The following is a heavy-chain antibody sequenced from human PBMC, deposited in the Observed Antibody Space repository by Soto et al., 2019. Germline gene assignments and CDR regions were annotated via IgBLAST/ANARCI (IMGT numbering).Heavy chain of an antibody. CDR1: GFTFDDYA. V-gene: IGHV3-9*01. Sequence: EVQLVESGGGLVQPGRSLRLSCAASGFTFDDYAMHWVRQAPGKGLEWVSGISWNSGSIGYADSVKGRFTISRDNAKNSLYLQMNSLRAEDTALYYCAKGLPYGDYVGDYFDYWGQGTLVTVSS. J-gene: IGHJ4*02. CDR3: AKGLPYGDYVGDYFDY. D-gene: IGHD4-17*01. CDR2: ISWNSGSI.